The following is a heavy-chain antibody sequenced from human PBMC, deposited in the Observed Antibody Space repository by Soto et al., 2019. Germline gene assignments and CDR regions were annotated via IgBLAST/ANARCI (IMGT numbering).Heavy chain of an antibody. J-gene: IGHJ4*02. CDR1: GFTFSSYG. Sequence: QVQLVESGGGVVQPGRSLRLSCAASGFTFSSYGMHWVRQAPGKGLEWVAVIWYDGSNKYYADSVKGRFTISRDNSKNTLYLQMNSLRAEDTAVYYCARSRYDYGDWDFDYWGQGTLVTVSS. CDR3: ARSRYDYGDWDFDY. CDR2: IWYDGSNK. V-gene: IGHV3-33*01. D-gene: IGHD4-17*01.